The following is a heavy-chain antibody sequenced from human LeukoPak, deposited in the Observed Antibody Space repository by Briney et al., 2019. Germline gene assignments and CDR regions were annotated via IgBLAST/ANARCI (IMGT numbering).Heavy chain of an antibody. J-gene: IGHJ4*02. CDR3: ARGITMVRGVIFY. CDR1: GFTFSSYW. D-gene: IGHD3-10*01. Sequence: GGSLRLSCAASGFTFSSYWMSWVRQAPGKGLEWVANIKQDGSEKYYVDSVKGRSTISRDNAKNSLYLQMNSLRAEDTAVYYCARGITMVRGVIFYWGQGTLVTVSS. V-gene: IGHV3-7*01. CDR2: IKQDGSEK.